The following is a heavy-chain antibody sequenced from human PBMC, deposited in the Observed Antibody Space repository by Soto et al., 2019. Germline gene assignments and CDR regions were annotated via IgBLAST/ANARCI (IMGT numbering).Heavy chain of an antibody. V-gene: IGHV4-59*11. CDR3: ASGHLWPDF. CDR1: CGSISSHY. Sequence: SETLSLTCTVSCGSISSHYCSWIRQPPGKGLEWIGYISYSGNTNYNPSLNSRVTISVDTSKNQFSLKLISVTAADTAVYFCASGHLWPDFWGQGTLVTVSS. D-gene: IGHD3-10*01. J-gene: IGHJ4*02. CDR2: ISYSGNT.